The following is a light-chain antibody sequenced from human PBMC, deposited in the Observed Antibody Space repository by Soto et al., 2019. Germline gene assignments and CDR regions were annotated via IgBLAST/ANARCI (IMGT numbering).Light chain of an antibody. CDR3: QQYGSSPQT. CDR1: QSVSSY. CDR2: DAS. Sequence: ELVLTQSPATLSLSRGEIAARSCRASQSVSSYLAWYQQKPGQAPRLLIYDASNRATGIPARFSGSGSGTDFTLTISRLEPEDFAVYYCQQYGSSPQTFGQGTKVDIK. J-gene: IGKJ1*01. V-gene: IGKV3-20*01.